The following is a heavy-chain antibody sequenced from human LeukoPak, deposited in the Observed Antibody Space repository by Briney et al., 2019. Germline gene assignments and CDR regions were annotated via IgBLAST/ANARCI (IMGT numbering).Heavy chain of an antibody. CDR1: GGSISSYY. J-gene: IGHJ4*02. CDR3: ASNRDSSSWYYFDY. V-gene: IGHV4-59*08. CDR2: VYYSGST. Sequence: SETLSLTCTVSGGSISSYYWSWIRQPPGKGLEWIGYVYYSGSTNYNPSLKSRVTISVDTSKNQFSLKLSSVTAADTAVYYCASNRDSSSWYYFDYWGQGTLVTVSS. D-gene: IGHD6-13*01.